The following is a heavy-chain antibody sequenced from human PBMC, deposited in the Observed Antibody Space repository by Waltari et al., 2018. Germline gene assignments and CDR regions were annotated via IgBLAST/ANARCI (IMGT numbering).Heavy chain of an antibody. CDR3: AGEGAEQWVVEDYGMDV. Sequence: EVQLVESGGGLVKPGGSLRLSCAASGFKFSDYAMNWVRQAPGKGLEWVSTIGSSSSFMDYADSVRGRFTGSRYNAKNTLYLQMDTLRAEDTAVYYCAGEGAEQWVVEDYGMDVWGQGTTVTVS. CDR1: GFKFSDYA. CDR2: IGSSSSFM. J-gene: IGHJ6*02. D-gene: IGHD6-19*01. V-gene: IGHV3-21*02.